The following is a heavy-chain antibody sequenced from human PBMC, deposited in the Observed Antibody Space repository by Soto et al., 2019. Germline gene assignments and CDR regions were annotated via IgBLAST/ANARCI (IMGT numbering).Heavy chain of an antibody. D-gene: IGHD6-13*01. J-gene: IGHJ5*02. CDR3: ARHRVAAAGTDWFYP. Sequence: QLQLQESGPGLVKPSETLSLTCTVSGGSISSSSYYWGWIRQPPGKGLEWIGSIYYSGSTYYNPSLKSRVAISVDTSKSQCSLQLGAVTAADTAVYYCARHRVAAAGTDWFYPWGQGTLVTVSA. CDR1: GGSISSSSYY. V-gene: IGHV4-39*01. CDR2: IYYSGST.